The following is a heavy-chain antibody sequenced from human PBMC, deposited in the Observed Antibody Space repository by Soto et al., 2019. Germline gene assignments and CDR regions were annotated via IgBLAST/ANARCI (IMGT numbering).Heavy chain of an antibody. Sequence: QVQLVQSGAEVKKPGASVKVSCKASGDTLSSYYTHWVRQASGQGLEWMGIINPSGGSTSYAQNFEGRVFMTRDTSTSTVYMELSSLRSEDTAVYYCAAEGYGSGIGALDIWGQGTMVTVSS. V-gene: IGHV1-46*01. CDR3: AAEGYGSGIGALDI. CDR2: INPSGGST. CDR1: GDTLSSYY. D-gene: IGHD3-10*01. J-gene: IGHJ3*02.